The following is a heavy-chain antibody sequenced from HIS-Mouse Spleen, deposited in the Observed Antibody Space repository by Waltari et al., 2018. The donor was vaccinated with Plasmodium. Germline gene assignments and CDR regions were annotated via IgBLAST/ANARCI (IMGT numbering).Heavy chain of an antibody. CDR1: GFTFSSYW. CDR3: ASSWYWYFDL. D-gene: IGHD6-13*01. CDR2: IKQDGSEK. Sequence: EVQLVESGGGLVQPGGSLRLSCAASGFTFSSYWMSWVRQAPGKGLECVANIKQDGSEKYYVDSVKGRFTSARDNAKNSLYLQMNSLRAEDTAVYYCASSWYWYFDLWGRGTLVTVSS. V-gene: IGHV3-7*01. J-gene: IGHJ2*01.